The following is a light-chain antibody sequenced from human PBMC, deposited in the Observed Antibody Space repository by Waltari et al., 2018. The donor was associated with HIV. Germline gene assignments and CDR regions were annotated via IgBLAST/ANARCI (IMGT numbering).Light chain of an antibody. J-gene: IGLJ2*01. Sequence: QPPSVSGSPGQSVTISCTGTNSDVGSYNRVSWYQLPPGTAPKLMIYEVNNRPSGVPDRFSGSKSGNTASLTISGLQAEDEADYYCSSYTSSSTLWIFGGGTKLTVL. V-gene: IGLV2-18*02. CDR2: EVN. CDR3: SSYTSSSTLWI. CDR1: NSDVGSYNR.